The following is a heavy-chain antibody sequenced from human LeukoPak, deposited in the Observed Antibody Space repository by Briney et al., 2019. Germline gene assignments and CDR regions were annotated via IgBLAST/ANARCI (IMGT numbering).Heavy chain of an antibody. CDR1: GFTFSSYA. CDR2: ISGSGGST. D-gene: IGHD2-2*01. J-gene: IGHJ4*02. Sequence: PGGSLRLSCAASGFTFSSYAMSWVRQAPGKGLEWVSAISGSGGSTYYADSVKGRFTISRDNSKNTLYLQMNSLRAEDTAVYYCAGYCSSTSCCASLYWGQGTLVTVSS. V-gene: IGHV3-23*01. CDR3: AGYCSSTSCCASLY.